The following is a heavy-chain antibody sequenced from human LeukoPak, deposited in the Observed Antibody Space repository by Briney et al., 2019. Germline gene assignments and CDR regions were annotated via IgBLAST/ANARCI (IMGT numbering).Heavy chain of an antibody. CDR2: ISGSGGST. CDR1: GFYFANYA. V-gene: IGHV3-23*01. CDR3: AKNGRSSGWYLHHYYYMDV. J-gene: IGHJ6*03. D-gene: IGHD6-19*01. Sequence: GGSLRLSCAASGFYFANYAMSWVRQAPGKGLEWVSAISGSGGSTYYADSVKGRFTISRDNSKNTLYLQMNSLRAEDTAVYYCAKNGRSSGWYLHHYYYMDVWGKGTTVTISS.